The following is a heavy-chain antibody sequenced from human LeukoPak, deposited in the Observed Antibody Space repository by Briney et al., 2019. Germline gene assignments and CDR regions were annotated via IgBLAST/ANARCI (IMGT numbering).Heavy chain of an antibody. Sequence: GKSLRLSCAASGFILRSYAMHWVRQAPGKGLEWAALVSHDGSNECYTDSVKGRFIISRDNSKNTVYLQMNRLREGDTAVYYCARARVTSTLKNSYYYVMDVWGEGTTVTVSS. CDR2: VSHDGSNE. J-gene: IGHJ6*04. CDR3: ARARVTSTLKNSYYYVMDV. CDR1: GFILRSYA. V-gene: IGHV3-30*03. D-gene: IGHD2-21*02.